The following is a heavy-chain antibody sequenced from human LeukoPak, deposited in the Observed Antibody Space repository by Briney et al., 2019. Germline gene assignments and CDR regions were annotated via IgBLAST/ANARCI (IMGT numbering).Heavy chain of an antibody. CDR2: IFYSGST. CDR1: GGSISGYY. V-gene: IGHV4-59*01. J-gene: IGHJ4*02. D-gene: IGHD1-26*01. Sequence: PSETLSLTCTVSGGSISGYYWSWIRQPPGKGLEWIGYIFYSGSTNYNPSPKSRVTISVDTSKNQFSLKLSSVTAADTAVYYCARGEWDLLSDYWGQGTLVTVSS. CDR3: ARGEWDLLSDY.